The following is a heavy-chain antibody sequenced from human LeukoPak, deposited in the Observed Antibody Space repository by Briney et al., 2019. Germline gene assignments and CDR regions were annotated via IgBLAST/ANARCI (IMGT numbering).Heavy chain of an antibody. D-gene: IGHD2-2*01. Sequence: SETLSLTCTVSGGSISSSSYYWGWIRQPPGKGLEWIGSIYYSGSTYYNPSLKSRVTISVDTSKNQFSLKLSSVTAADTAVYYCAGRTLGQLLYTEGDAFDIWGQGTMVTVSS. CDR2: IYYSGST. CDR1: GGSISSSSYY. J-gene: IGHJ3*02. CDR3: AGRTLGQLLYTEGDAFDI. V-gene: IGHV4-39*01.